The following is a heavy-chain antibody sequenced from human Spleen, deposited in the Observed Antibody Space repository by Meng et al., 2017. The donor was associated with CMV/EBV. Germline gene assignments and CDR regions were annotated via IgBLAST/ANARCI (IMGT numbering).Heavy chain of an antibody. Sequence: QVQLQQWGAGLLKPSEPLSLTCAVYGGSFSGYYWSWIRQPPGKGLEWIGEINHSGSTNYNPSLKSRVTISVDTSKNQFSLKLSSVTAADTAVYYCARGIMITFGGVIASPPDAFDIWGHGTMVTVSS. CDR2: INHSGST. J-gene: IGHJ3*02. V-gene: IGHV4-34*01. CDR1: GGSFSGYY. CDR3: ARGIMITFGGVIASPPDAFDI. D-gene: IGHD3-16*02.